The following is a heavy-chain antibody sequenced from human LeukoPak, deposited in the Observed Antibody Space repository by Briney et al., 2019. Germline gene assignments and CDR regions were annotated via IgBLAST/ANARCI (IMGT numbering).Heavy chain of an antibody. CDR3: ARGQTIAVAGNFDY. V-gene: IGHV4-59*12. CDR1: GGSISSYY. Sequence: AETLSLTCTVSGGSISSYYWSWIRQPPGKGLEWIGYIYYSGSINYNPSLKSRVIISVDKSKNQFSLKLSSVTAADTAVYYCARGQTIAVAGNFDYWGQGTLVTVSS. J-gene: IGHJ4*02. CDR2: IYYSGSI. D-gene: IGHD6-19*01.